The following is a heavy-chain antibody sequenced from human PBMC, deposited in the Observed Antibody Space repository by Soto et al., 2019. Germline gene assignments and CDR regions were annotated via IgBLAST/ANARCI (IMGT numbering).Heavy chain of an antibody. D-gene: IGHD3-10*01. J-gene: IGHJ3*02. CDR1: GGSISSYY. V-gene: IGHV4-59*01. CDR3: ARVMGFNDAFDI. CDR2: SYYSGST. Sequence: QVQLQESGPGLVKPSETLSLTCTVSGGSISSYYWSWIRQPPGKGLEWIGYSYYSGSTNYNPSLKSRVTISVDTSKNQFSLKLSSVTAADTAVYYCARVMGFNDAFDIWGQGTMVTVSS.